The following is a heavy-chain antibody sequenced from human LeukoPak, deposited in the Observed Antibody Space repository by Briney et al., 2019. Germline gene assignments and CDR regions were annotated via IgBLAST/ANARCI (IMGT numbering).Heavy chain of an antibody. Sequence: PSETLSLTCAVYGGSFSGYYRSWIRQPPGKGLEWIGEISHSGSTNYNPSLKSRVTISVDTSKNQFSLKLSSVTAADTAVYYCARGQRYSGYDYPYYFDYWGQGTLVTVSS. CDR3: ARGQRYSGYDYPYYFDY. CDR2: ISHSGST. J-gene: IGHJ4*02. CDR1: GGSFSGYY. D-gene: IGHD5-12*01. V-gene: IGHV4-34*01.